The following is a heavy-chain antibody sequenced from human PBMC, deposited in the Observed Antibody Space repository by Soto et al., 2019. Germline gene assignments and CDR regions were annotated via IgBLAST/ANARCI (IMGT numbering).Heavy chain of an antibody. CDR1: GGTFGRYT. J-gene: IGHJ4*02. CDR3: GRGSVVLAGTNAAFAH. CDR2: ILPVLGNT. V-gene: IGHV1-69*16. D-gene: IGHD6-19*01. Sequence: QVQLVQSGPQVKKPGSSVKVSCTASGGTFGRYTISWVRQAPGQGLEWMGGILPVLGNTNVAQRFQDRLTFTADDPTSTAYLGLSSLRPQDTVVYYCGRGSVVLAGTNAAFAHWGQGILVTVSS.